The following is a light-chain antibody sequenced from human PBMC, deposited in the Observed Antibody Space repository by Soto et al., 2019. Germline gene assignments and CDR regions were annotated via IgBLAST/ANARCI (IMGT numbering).Light chain of an antibody. CDR2: GAS. Sequence: DIVLTQSLGTLSLSPGERATLSCRASRKITTNYLAWYQQRPGQAPRLLIYGASTMATGMPDRFSGSGSGTDFTPTISRLEPEAFAVYYCQQDGSSVIYTFAHGTKLEIK. J-gene: IGKJ2*01. V-gene: IGKV3-20*01. CDR3: QQDGSSVIYT. CDR1: RKITTNY.